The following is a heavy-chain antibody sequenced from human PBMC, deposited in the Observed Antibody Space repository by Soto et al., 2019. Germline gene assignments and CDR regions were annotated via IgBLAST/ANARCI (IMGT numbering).Heavy chain of an antibody. CDR2: ISGSGGST. CDR1: GFTFRSYA. D-gene: IGHD3-22*01. J-gene: IGHJ6*02. Sequence: PGGSLRLSCEASGFTFRSYAMTWVRQAPGKGLEWVSAISGSGGSTYYADSVKGRFTISRDKSKNTLYLQMSSLRAEDTGVYYCAKSQWDDSSGYYSSQSYYHGMDVGGQGT. V-gene: IGHV3-23*01. CDR3: AKSQWDDSSGYYSSQSYYHGMDV.